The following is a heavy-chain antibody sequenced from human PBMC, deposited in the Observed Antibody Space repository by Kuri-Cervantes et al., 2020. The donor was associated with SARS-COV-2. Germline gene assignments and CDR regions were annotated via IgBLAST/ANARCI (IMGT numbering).Heavy chain of an antibody. V-gene: IGHV3-21*05. CDR1: GFTFSSYS. CDR3: ARDLNGGSDY. J-gene: IGHJ4*02. Sequence: GGPLRLSCAASGFTFSSYSMNWVRQAPGKGLEWVSYISSSSSYTNYADSVKGRFTISRDNAKDSLYLQMNSLRAEDTVVYYCARDLNGGSDYWGQGTLVTVSS. CDR2: ISSSSSYT. D-gene: IGHD3-10*01.